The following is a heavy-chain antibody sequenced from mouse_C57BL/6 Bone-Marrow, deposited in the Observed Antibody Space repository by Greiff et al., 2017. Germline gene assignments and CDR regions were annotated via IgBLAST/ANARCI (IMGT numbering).Heavy chain of an antibody. CDR3: VRQIYYSGSIYEGGAMDY. V-gene: IGHV10-3*01. CDR1: GFTFNTYA. Sequence: EVQVVESGGGLVQPKGSLKLSCAASGFTFNTYAMHWVRQAPGTGLEWVARLRSKSSNYATYYAESVKDRFTISRDDSQSMLYLQMNNLKTEDTAMYYCVRQIYYSGSIYEGGAMDYWGQGTSVTVAS. J-gene: IGHJ4*01. CDR2: LRSKSSNYAT. D-gene: IGHD1-1*01.